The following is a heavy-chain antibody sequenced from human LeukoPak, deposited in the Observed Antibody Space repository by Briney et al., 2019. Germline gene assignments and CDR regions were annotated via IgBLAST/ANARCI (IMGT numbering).Heavy chain of an antibody. V-gene: IGHV3-30*03. D-gene: IGHD3-3*01. Sequence: PGGSLRLSCAASGFTFSSYGMSWVRRAPGKGLEWVAVISYDGSNKYYADSVKGRFTISRDNSKNTLFLQMSSLRPEDTALYYCASSIFGVVLGTKLDYWGQGTLVTVSS. CDR1: GFTFSSYG. J-gene: IGHJ4*02. CDR3: ASSIFGVVLGTKLDY. CDR2: ISYDGSNK.